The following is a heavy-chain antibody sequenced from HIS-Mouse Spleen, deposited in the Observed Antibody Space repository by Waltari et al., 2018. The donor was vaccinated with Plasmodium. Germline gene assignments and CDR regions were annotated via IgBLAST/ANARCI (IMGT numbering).Heavy chain of an antibody. J-gene: IGHJ4*02. Sequence: EVQLVESGGGLVQPGGSLRLSCAASGFTVSSNYMSWVRPAPGKGLEWVSVIYSGGSTYYADSVKGRFTISRDNSKNTLYLQMNSLRAEDTAVYYCATPRVGGSYFDYWGQGTLVTVSS. D-gene: IGHD1-26*01. CDR2: IYSGGST. V-gene: IGHV3-66*01. CDR3: ATPRVGGSYFDY. CDR1: GFTVSSNY.